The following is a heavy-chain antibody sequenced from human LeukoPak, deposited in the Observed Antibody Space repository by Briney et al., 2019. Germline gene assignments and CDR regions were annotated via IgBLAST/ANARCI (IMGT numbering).Heavy chain of an antibody. D-gene: IGHD3-9*01. J-gene: IGHJ4*01. CDR3: AKWGDYDILTGYYDSDY. Sequence: GASLRLSCAASGFILSNYAMSWVRQAPGKGLEWGSAIGGRDGYTYYADSVKDRLTVSRDDPKNTLYLQMNTLRVEDTAVYYSAKWGDYDILTGYYDSDYWGHGTLVTVSS. V-gene: IGHV3-23*01. CDR1: GFILSNYA. CDR2: IGGRDGYT.